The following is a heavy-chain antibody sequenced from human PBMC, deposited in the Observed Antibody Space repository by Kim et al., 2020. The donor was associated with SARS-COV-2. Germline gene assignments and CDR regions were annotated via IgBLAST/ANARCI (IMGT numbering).Heavy chain of an antibody. CDR1: GGSFSGYY. CDR2: INHSGST. J-gene: IGHJ4*02. CDR3: ARGLGYSSSWYLGY. D-gene: IGHD6-13*01. Sequence: SETLSLTCAVYGGSFSGYYWSWIRQPPGKGLEWIGEINHSGSTNYNPSLKSRVTISVDTSKNQFSLKLSSVTAADTAVYYCARGLGYSSSWYLGYWGQGT. V-gene: IGHV4-34*01.